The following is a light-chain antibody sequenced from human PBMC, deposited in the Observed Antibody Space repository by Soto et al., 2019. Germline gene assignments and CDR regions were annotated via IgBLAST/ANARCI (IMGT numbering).Light chain of an antibody. CDR1: GSSIGTNT. Sequence: QSVLTQPPSASGTPGLRVTMSCSGSGSSIGTNTVNWYRQLPGTAPKLLIYGDNQRPSGVPDRFSGSKSGTSASLAISGLQSEDEADYYCAAWDGSLNNVLFGGGTKLTVL. V-gene: IGLV1-44*01. CDR2: GDN. J-gene: IGLJ2*01. CDR3: AAWDGSLNNVL.